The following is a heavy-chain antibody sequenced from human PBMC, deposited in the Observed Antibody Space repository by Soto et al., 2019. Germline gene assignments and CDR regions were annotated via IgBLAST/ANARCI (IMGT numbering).Heavy chain of an antibody. CDR2: INAANGDT. V-gene: IGHV1-3*01. J-gene: IGHJ5*02. CDR1: GYTFTSYG. Sequence: ASVKISCKASGYTFTSYGIHWVRQAPGQRLEWMGWINAANGDTKYSPKFQGRVTITRDTSASTAYMELSSLRSEDTAVYYCVRRHVSATGIDWFDPWGQGTLVTVSS. D-gene: IGHD6-13*01. CDR3: VRRHVSATGIDWFDP.